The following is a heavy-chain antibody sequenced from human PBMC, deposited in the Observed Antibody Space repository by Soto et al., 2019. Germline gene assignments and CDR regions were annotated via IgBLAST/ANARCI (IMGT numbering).Heavy chain of an antibody. D-gene: IGHD2-8*02. Sequence: QVQLQQWGAGLLKPSETLSLTCAVYGGSFSGYYWSCIRQPPGKGLEWIGEINHSGSTNYNPSLKSRVTISVDTSKNQFSLKLSSVTAADTAVYYWARGQSSLLLDCWGQGVLVTVSS. CDR2: INHSGST. V-gene: IGHV4-34*01. CDR3: ARGQSSLLLDC. J-gene: IGHJ4*02. CDR1: GGSFSGYY.